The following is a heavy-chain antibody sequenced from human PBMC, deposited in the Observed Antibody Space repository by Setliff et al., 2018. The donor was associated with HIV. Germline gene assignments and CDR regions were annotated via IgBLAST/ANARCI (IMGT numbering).Heavy chain of an antibody. CDR2: IYSGGST. Sequence: QPGGSLRLSCAASGFTVSSNYMSWVRQAPGKGLEWVSVIYSGGSTYYADSVKGRFTISSDNSKNTLYLQMNSLRAEDTAVYYCARDPPLLTTQTLYYWGQGTLVTVSS. CDR3: ARDPPLLTTQTLYY. J-gene: IGHJ4*02. D-gene: IGHD3-9*01. V-gene: IGHV3-66*01. CDR1: GFTVSSNY.